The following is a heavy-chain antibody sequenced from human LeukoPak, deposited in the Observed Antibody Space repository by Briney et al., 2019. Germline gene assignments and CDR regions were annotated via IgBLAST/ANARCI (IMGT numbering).Heavy chain of an antibody. CDR3: AKNLDSSGSEYYFDY. J-gene: IGHJ4*02. CDR1: GFTFSSYA. CDR2: ISGSGGST. Sequence: PGGALGLSCAASGFTFSSYAMSWVRQAPGKGLEWVSAISGSGGSTYYADSVKGRFTISRDNSKNTLYLQMNSLRAEDTAVYYCAKNLDSSGSEYYFDYWGQGTLVTVSS. V-gene: IGHV3-23*01. D-gene: IGHD3-22*01.